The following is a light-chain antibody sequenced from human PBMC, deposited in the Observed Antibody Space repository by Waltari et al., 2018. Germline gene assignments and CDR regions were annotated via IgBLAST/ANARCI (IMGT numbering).Light chain of an antibody. Sequence: EIVLTQSPGTLSLSPGERATLSCRASQSVSKHFLTCDQQKPGQAPRLLIYGASSRATGIPDRFSGSRSRTNFTLTISRLEPEDFAVYYCQQYDSIVLTFGGGTKVEI. CDR3: QQYDSIVLT. V-gene: IGKV3-20*01. CDR2: GAS. J-gene: IGKJ4*01. CDR1: QSVSKHF.